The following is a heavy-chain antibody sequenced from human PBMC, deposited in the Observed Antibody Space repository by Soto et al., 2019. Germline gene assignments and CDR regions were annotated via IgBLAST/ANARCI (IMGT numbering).Heavy chain of an antibody. D-gene: IGHD3-22*01. V-gene: IGHV4-31*02. J-gene: IGHJ4*02. CDR3: ARDRRYYDSSGYSSFDY. CDR2: IYYSGST. Sequence: SVTLSLTCTVSGGSISSGGYYWSWIRQHPGKGLEWICCIYYSGSTYYNQYLQRRVTLSVDKSKNQHTLKLRFVTSDVSPVYYSARDRRYYDSSGYSSFDYWGQGTLVTVSS. CDR1: GGSISSGGYY.